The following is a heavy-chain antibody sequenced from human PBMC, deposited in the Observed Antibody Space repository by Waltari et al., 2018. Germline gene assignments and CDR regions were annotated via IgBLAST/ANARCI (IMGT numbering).Heavy chain of an antibody. CDR1: GASIRHSY. V-gene: IGHV4-39*01. J-gene: IGHJ6*02. Sequence: LHESGPGEVKPSETLSLTCSVSGASIRHSYWAWVRQTPGKGLQWIGGVLYSEPVTFYNPSLRSRVAISADTSRNEVSLTLTSVTAADTAIYFCARSISVTDYGMDVWGQGTNVTVSS. CDR3: ARSISVTDYGMDV. D-gene: IGHD2-21*02. CDR2: VLYSEPVT.